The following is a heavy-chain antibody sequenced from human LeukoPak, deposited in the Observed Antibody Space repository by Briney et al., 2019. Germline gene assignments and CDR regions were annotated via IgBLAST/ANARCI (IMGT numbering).Heavy chain of an antibody. CDR3: AKRGSRYNWNPNWFVDY. V-gene: IGHV3-23*01. Sequence: GGSLRLSCAASGFTFSSYAMSWVRQAPGKGLEWVSATSGSGGSTYYADSVKGRFTISRDNSKNTLYLQMDSLRAEDTAVYYCAKRGSRYNWNPNWFVDYWGQGTLVTVSS. D-gene: IGHD1-20*01. CDR2: TSGSGGST. J-gene: IGHJ4*02. CDR1: GFTFSSYA.